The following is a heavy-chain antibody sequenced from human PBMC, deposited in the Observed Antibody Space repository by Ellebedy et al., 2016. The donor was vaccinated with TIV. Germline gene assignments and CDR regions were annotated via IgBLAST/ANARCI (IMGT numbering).Heavy chain of an antibody. CDR2: INHSGSN. V-gene: IGHV4-34*01. CDR3: ARVQGQWLPKDAFDI. CDR1: GGSFSGYH. J-gene: IGHJ3*02. D-gene: IGHD6-19*01. Sequence: SETLSLXCAVYGGSFSGYHWTWILQPPGKGLEWIGEINHSGSNDYNPSLKSRVTISVDTSKNQFSLKLNSVTAADTAVYYCARVQGQWLPKDAFDIWGQGTMVTVSS.